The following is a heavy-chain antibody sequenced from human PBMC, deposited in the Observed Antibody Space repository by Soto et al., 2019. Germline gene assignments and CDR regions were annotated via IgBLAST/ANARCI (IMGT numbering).Heavy chain of an antibody. D-gene: IGHD2-2*01. CDR2: ISRSGNTI. CDR1: GFKFSDYY. V-gene: IGHV3-11*01. CDR3: ARGEDVFLYDYMAV. Sequence: QAQLVESGGGLVKPGGSLTLSCAVSGFKFSDYYMSWIRQAPGKGLDWVSMISRSGNTIHYADSVKGRFTISKDNAKNSLYLQMTSLSPEDTAVYYCARGEDVFLYDYMAVWGKGTTVTVS. J-gene: IGHJ6*03.